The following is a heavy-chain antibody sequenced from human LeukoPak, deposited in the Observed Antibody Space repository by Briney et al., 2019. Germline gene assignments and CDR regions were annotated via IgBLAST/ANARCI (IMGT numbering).Heavy chain of an antibody. CDR2: IIPIFGTA. D-gene: IGHD1-7*01. CDR1: GGTFGSYA. V-gene: IGHV1-69*01. J-gene: IGHJ5*02. Sequence: SVKVSCKASGGTFGSYAISWVRQAPGQGLEWMGGIIPIFGTANYAQKFQGRVTITADESTSTAYMELSRLRSEDTAVYYCARDRTRNNWNYDWFDPWGQGTLVTVSS. CDR3: ARDRTRNNWNYDWFDP.